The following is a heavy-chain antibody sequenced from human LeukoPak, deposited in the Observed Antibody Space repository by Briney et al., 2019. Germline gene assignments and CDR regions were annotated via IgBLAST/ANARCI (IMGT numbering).Heavy chain of an antibody. Sequence: PGGSLRLSCAASGFTFSSYGMHWVRQAPGKGPEWVAVISYDGSNKYYADSVKGRFTISRDNSKNTLYLQMNSLRAEDTAVYYCAKSLITMVRGVIAPYYYYYGMDVWGQGTTVTVSS. D-gene: IGHD3-10*01. CDR1: GFTFSSYG. CDR2: ISYDGSNK. J-gene: IGHJ6*02. V-gene: IGHV3-30*18. CDR3: AKSLITMVRGVIAPYYYYYGMDV.